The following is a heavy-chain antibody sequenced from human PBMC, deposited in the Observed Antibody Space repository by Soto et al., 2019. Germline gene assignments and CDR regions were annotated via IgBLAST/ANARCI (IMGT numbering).Heavy chain of an antibody. V-gene: IGHV4-59*11. CDR2: IHYSGST. Sequence: SETLSLTCTVSGVSITNHYWTWIRQPPGKGLEWIGNIHYSGSTNYSPSLKSRVIISVDTSEKQSSLKLSSVTTADTAVYCCTGGGGGHPFAYWGQGTLVPVSS. CDR3: TGGGGGHPFAY. D-gene: IGHD2-15*01. J-gene: IGHJ4*02. CDR1: GVSITNHY.